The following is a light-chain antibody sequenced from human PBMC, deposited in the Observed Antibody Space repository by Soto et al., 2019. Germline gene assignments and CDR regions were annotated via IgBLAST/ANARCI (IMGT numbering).Light chain of an antibody. CDR2: DAS. CDR3: QQRANWPLT. V-gene: IGKV3-11*01. CDR1: QSVSSN. J-gene: IGKJ4*01. Sequence: DIVLTQSPGTLSLSPGERATLSCRASQSVSSNLAWYQQKPGQVPRLLIYDASRRATGVPARFSGSGSGTDFTLTISSLEPDDFAVYYCQQRANWPLTFGGGTKVDIK.